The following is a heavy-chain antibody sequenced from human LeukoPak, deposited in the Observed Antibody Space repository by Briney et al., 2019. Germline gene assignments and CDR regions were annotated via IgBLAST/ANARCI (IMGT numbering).Heavy chain of an antibody. V-gene: IGHV4-59*08. Sequence: SETLSLTCTVSGGSISSDYWQWIRQPPGKGLEWVGYIYDSGNNHYNSSLKSRVTISIDTSKNQFSLKLASVTAADTAVYYCATRGYWGQGTLVAVSS. CDR2: IYDSGNN. J-gene: IGHJ4*02. CDR1: GGSISSDY. D-gene: IGHD3-10*01. CDR3: ATRGY.